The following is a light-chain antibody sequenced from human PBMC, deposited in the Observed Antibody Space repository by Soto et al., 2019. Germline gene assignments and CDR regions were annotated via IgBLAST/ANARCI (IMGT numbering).Light chain of an antibody. J-gene: IGKJ1*01. Sequence: EIVVTQSPGTLSVSPGERVTLSCRASQSVSSNLVWYQRKPGQSPRLLIYDASTRATGMPGRFSGSGSGTEFTLTISSLQSEDFAVYYCQQYNNWPPRTFGQGTKVDI. CDR1: QSVSSN. CDR3: QQYNNWPPRT. V-gene: IGKV3-15*01. CDR2: DAS.